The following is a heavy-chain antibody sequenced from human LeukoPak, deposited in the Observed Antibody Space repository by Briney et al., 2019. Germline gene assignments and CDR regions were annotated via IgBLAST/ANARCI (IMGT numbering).Heavy chain of an antibody. V-gene: IGHV3-48*03. CDR1: GFTFSSYE. Sequence: PGGSLRLSCAASGFTFSSYEMNWVRQAPGKGLEWVAYITSSGTTMYYADSVKGRFTISRDNAKSSLYLQMDSLTAEDTAVYYCARESRGYSSGYDDAFDVWGQGTMVTVSS. J-gene: IGHJ3*01. CDR3: ARESRGYSSGYDDAFDV. D-gene: IGHD6-19*01. CDR2: ITSSGTTM.